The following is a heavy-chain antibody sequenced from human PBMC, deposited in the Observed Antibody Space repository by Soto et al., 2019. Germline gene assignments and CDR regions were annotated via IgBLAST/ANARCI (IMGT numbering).Heavy chain of an antibody. CDR3: ARDPGYCGSTSCDYYYGLDA. D-gene: IGHD2-2*01. CDR2: IYHSGST. CDR1: GGSISSSNW. J-gene: IGHJ6*02. Sequence: PSETLSLTCAVSGGSISSSNWWSWVRQPPGKGLEWIGEIYHSGSTNYNPSLKSRGTRSVDKSKNQFSLKLSSVSAADTAVYYCARDPGYCGSTSCDYYYGLDAWGQGTTVTVSS. V-gene: IGHV4-4*02.